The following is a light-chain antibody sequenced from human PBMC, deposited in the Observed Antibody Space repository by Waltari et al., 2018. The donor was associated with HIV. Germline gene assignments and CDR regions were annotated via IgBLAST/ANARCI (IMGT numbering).Light chain of an antibody. CDR1: NIGSKS. J-gene: IGLJ1*01. Sequence: SYDLTQPPSLSVAPGQTARITCGGNNIGSKSVHWYQLRRVQAPVLVVYDDRDRPPGIPERVSGSNSGDTATLTVGWAEAGDEADYYCQVWDSNSAFFGSGTKVTVL. V-gene: IGLV3-21*02. CDR2: DDR. CDR3: QVWDSNSAF.